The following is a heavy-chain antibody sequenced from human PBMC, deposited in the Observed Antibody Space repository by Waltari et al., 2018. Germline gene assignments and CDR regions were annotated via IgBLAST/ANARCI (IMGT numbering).Heavy chain of an antibody. D-gene: IGHD3-22*01. CDR2: IYHSGST. J-gene: IGHJ3*02. CDR3: ATNYYDSSGYYDAFDI. CDR1: GYSISSGYS. V-gene: IGHV4-38-2*01. Sequence: QVQLQESGPGLVKPSETLSLTCAVSGYSISSGYSWRWIRPPPGKGLEWIGSIYHSGSTYYNPSLKSRVTISVDTSKNQFSLKLSSVTAADTAVYYCATNYYDSSGYYDAFDIWGQGTMVTVSS.